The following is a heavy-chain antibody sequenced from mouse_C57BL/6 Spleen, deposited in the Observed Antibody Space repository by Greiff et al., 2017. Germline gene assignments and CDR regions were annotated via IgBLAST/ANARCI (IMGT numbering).Heavy chain of an antibody. CDR3: TTDSRDY. J-gene: IGHJ2*01. CDR2: IDPENGDT. CDR1: GFNIKDDY. V-gene: IGHV14-4*01. Sequence: EVQLKESGAELVRPGASVKLSCTASGFNIKDDYMHWVKQRPEQGLEWIGWIDPENGDTESASKFQGKATITADTSSNTAYLQLSSLTSEDTAVYYCTTDSRDYWGQGTTLTVSS.